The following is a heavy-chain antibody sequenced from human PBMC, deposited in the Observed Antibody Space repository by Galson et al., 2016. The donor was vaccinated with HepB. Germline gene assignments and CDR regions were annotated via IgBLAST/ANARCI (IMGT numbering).Heavy chain of an antibody. V-gene: IGHV3-9*01. CDR2: INWKGNSV. CDR1: GFTFDDYT. D-gene: IGHD3-10*01. J-gene: IGHJ6*02. CDR3: TKDISREATMVYYYYHPMEV. Sequence: SLRLSCAASGFTFDDYTMHWVRQVPGKGLEWVSSINWKGNSVDYAASVQGRFTISRDNAKNSLHLQINNLRADDTALYYCTKDISREATMVYYYYHPMEVWGQGTTVIVSS.